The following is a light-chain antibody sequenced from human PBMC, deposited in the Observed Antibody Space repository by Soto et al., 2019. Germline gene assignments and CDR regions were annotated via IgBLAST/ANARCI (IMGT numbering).Light chain of an antibody. J-gene: IGKJ3*01. CDR2: AAS. CDR1: QIIGSW. V-gene: IGKV1-12*02. Sequence: DIQMTQSPSSVSASIGERVTITCRASQIIGSWLAWYQQKPGIAPTLLIYAASSLQSGVPSRFSGSGSGSDFTLTITSLQAEDSATYYCQQANSCPFTFGPGTKVDIK. CDR3: QQANSCPFT.